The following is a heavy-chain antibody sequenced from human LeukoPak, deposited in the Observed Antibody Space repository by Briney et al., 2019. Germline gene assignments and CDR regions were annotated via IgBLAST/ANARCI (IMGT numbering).Heavy chain of an antibody. V-gene: IGHV4-59*11. CDR2: IYYSGST. CDR1: GDSINNHY. Sequence: PSETLSLTCTVSGDSINNHYWSWIRQSPGKGLEWIGYIYYSGSTNYNPSLKSRVTISVDTSKNQFSLKLSSVTAADTAVYYCARVGGYDFWSGYYTGFDYWGQGTLVTVSS. D-gene: IGHD3-3*01. CDR3: ARVGGYDFWSGYYTGFDY. J-gene: IGHJ4*02.